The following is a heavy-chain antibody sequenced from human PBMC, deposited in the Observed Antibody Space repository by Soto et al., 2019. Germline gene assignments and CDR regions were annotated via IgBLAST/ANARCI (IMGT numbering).Heavy chain of an antibody. CDR1: GLTPSTYW. CDR3: ARDHRDGCRVFVRTFPLF. J-gene: IGHJ4*02. V-gene: IGHV3-7*05. CDR2: INEDGSEK. Sequence: PGGSLRLPCAASGLTPSTYWMSWFRQALGRGLEGVANINEDGSEKYYVDSVKGRFTISRDNAENSVYLQMDSLKVEDTAVYSSARDHRDGCRVFVRTFPLFCGQRFLVIVS. D-gene: IGHD3-10*02.